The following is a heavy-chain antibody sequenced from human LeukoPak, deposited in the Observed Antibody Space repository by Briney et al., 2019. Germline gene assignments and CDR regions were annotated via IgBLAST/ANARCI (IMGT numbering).Heavy chain of an antibody. CDR3: AQLIKYYYDSGGPTTGDAFDI. Sequence: SGPTLVNPHRPSRLPAPSLGSHSALVEWVWAGSVSPGKALEWLALIYWDDDKRYSPSLKSRLTITKDTSKNQVVLTMTNMDPVDTATYYCAQLIKYYYDSGGPTTGDAFDIWGQGTMVTVSS. CDR1: GSHSALVEWV. V-gene: IGHV2-5*02. J-gene: IGHJ3*02. D-gene: IGHD3-22*01. CDR2: IYWDDDK.